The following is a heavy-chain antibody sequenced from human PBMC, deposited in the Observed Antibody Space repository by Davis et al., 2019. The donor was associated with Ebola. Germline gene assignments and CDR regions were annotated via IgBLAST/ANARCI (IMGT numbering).Heavy chain of an antibody. Sequence: SETLSLTCTVSGGSINSHFWSWIRQPPGKGLEWIGYTNDIGSTNYNPSLKSRVTISVDTSKQQFSLKLTSVTAADTALYYWARHEGLYCSGSSCSFEYWGQGTLVTVSS. CDR1: GGSINSHF. CDR2: TNDIGST. CDR3: ARHEGLYCSGSSCSFEY. V-gene: IGHV4-59*08. J-gene: IGHJ4*02. D-gene: IGHD2-2*01.